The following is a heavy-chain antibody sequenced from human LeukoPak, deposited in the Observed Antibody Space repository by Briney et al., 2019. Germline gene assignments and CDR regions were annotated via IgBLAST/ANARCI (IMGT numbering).Heavy chain of an antibody. Sequence: ASVKVSCKASGYTFTSYGICWVRQAPGQGLEWMGGIIPIFGTANYAQKFQGRVTITADESASTAYMELSSLRSEDTAVYYCASQTPWDTAMVEVVDYWGQGTLVTVSS. CDR3: ASQTPWDTAMVEVVDY. CDR1: GYTFTSYG. J-gene: IGHJ4*02. V-gene: IGHV1-69*13. CDR2: IIPIFGTA. D-gene: IGHD5-18*01.